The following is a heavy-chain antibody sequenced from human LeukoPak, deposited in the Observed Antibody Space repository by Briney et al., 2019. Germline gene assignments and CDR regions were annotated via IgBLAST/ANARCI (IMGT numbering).Heavy chain of an antibody. J-gene: IGHJ4*02. D-gene: IGHD3-22*01. CDR3: VKDSGTNYDSRGFLPHFDY. CDR2: ISYDGSNK. Sequence: GGSLRLSCAASGFTFSSYGMHWVRQAPGKGLEWVAVISYDGSNKYYADSVKGRFTISRDNSKNTLYLQMNSLRAEDTAVYYCVKDSGTNYDSRGFLPHFDYWGQGTLVTVSS. V-gene: IGHV3-30*18. CDR1: GFTFSSYG.